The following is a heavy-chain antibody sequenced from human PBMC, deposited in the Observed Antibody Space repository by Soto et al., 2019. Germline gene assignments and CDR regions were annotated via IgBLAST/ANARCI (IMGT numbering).Heavy chain of an antibody. V-gene: IGHV1-2*02. D-gene: IGHD1-1*01. Sequence: ASVKVSCKASGYTFTDYYMHWVRQAPGQGLEWVGWINPNSGGTNYAQKFQGRVTMTRDTSIRPAHIEMSRLRSDDTLVYYSARTLEPRGSYYYYCDMDCWGQGTTGTVSS. J-gene: IGHJ6*02. CDR3: ARTLEPRGSYYYYCDMDC. CDR1: GYTFTDYY. CDR2: INPNSGGT.